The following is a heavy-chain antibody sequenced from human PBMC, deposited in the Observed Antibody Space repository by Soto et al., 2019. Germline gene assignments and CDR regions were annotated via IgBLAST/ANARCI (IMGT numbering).Heavy chain of an antibody. CDR1: GYTFTSYG. D-gene: IGHD2-15*01. CDR2: ISAYNGNT. J-gene: IGHJ5*02. V-gene: IGHV1-18*01. Sequence: ASVKVSCKASGYTFTSYGISWVRQAPGQGLEWMGWISAYNGNTNYAQKLQGRVTMTTDTSTSTAYMELRSLRSDDTAVYYCARRIMCSGGSCYTNWFDPWGQGTLVTVSS. CDR3: ARRIMCSGGSCYTNWFDP.